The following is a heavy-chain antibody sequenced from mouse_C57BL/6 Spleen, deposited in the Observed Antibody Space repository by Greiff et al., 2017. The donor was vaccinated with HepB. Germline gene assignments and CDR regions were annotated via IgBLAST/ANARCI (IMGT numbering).Heavy chain of an antibody. D-gene: IGHD1-1*01. CDR2: INPSTGGT. J-gene: IGHJ2*01. CDR3: ASTVVATDY. Sequence: VQLKESGPELVKPGASVKISCKASGYSFTGYYMNWVKQNPEKSLEWIGEINPSTGGTTYNQKFKAKATLTVDKSSSTAYMQLKSLTSEDSAVYYCASTVVATDYWGQGTTLTVSS. CDR1: GYSFTGYY. V-gene: IGHV1-42*01.